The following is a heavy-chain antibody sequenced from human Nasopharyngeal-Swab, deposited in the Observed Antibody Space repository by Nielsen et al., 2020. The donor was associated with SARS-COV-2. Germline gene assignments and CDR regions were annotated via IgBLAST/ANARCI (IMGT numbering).Heavy chain of an antibody. J-gene: IGHJ6*02. CDR2: ISSSSSTI. CDR3: ASTRINHGYPGGGYYGMDV. D-gene: IGHD5-24*01. Sequence: WIRQPPGKGLEWVSYISSSSSTIYYADSVKGRFTISRDNAKNSLYLQMNSLRAEDTAVYYCASTRINHGYPGGGYYGMDVWGQGTTVTVSS. V-gene: IGHV3-48*04.